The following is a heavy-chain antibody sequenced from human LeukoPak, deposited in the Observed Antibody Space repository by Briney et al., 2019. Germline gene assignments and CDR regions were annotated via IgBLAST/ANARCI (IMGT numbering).Heavy chain of an antibody. Sequence: GGSLRLSCAASGFTFDDYGMSWVRQGPGKGLEWVSGINWNGGSTGYADSVKGRFTISRDNAKNSLYLQTNSLRAKDTALYYCARGSTYYYDTFFDYWGQGTLVTVSS. CDR2: INWNGGST. V-gene: IGHV3-20*04. CDR1: GFTFDDYG. CDR3: ARGSTYYYDTFFDY. D-gene: IGHD3-22*01. J-gene: IGHJ4*02.